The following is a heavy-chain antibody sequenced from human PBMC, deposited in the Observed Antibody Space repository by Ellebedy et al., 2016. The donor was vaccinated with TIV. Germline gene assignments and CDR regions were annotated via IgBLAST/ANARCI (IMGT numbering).Heavy chain of an antibody. CDR1: GYTFTSYA. V-gene: IGHV1-3*01. Sequence: ASVKVSCKASGYTFTSYAMHWVRQAPGQRLEWMGWINAGNGNTKYSQKFQGRVTITRDTSASTAYMELSSLRSDDTAVYYCARTDCSSTSCYARENYYYYYYMDVWGKGTTVTVSS. D-gene: IGHD2-2*01. J-gene: IGHJ6*03. CDR3: ARTDCSSTSCYARENYYYYYYMDV. CDR2: INAGNGNT.